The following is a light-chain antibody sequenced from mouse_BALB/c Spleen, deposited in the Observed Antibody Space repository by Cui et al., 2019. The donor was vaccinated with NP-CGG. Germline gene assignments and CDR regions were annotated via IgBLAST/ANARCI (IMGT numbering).Light chain of an antibody. CDR3: ALWYSNHWV. CDR2: GTN. J-gene: IGLJ1*01. CDR1: TGAVTTSNY. V-gene: IGLV1*01. Sequence: PVVTHEAAVTTSPGETVTLTCRSSTGAVTTSNYANWVQEKPDHLFTGLIGGTNNRVPGVPARFSGSLIGDKAALTITGAQTEDEAIYFCALWYSNHWVFGGGTKLTVL.